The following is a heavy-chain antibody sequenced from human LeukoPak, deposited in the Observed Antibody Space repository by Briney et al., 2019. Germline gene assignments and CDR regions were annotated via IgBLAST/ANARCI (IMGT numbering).Heavy chain of an antibody. J-gene: IGHJ3*02. V-gene: IGHV3-33*01. D-gene: IGHD6-13*01. Sequence: GGSLRLSCAASGFTFSSYGMHWVRQAPGKGLEWVAVIWYDGSDKYYADSVKGRFTISRDNSKNTLYLQMNSLRAEDTAVYYCATWVGSSSWYGDGAFDIWGQGTMVTVSS. CDR1: GFTFSSYG. CDR2: IWYDGSDK. CDR3: ATWVGSSSWYGDGAFDI.